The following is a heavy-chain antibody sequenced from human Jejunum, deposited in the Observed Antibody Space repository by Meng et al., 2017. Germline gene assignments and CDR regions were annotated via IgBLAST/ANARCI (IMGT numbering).Heavy chain of an antibody. CDR1: GFTFTYFA. V-gene: IGHV3-23*01. CDR2: ISGCGGAT. CDR3: AKDRGNTWRTASLFDP. J-gene: IGHJ5*02. Sequence: GESLKISCVVSGFTFTYFAISWVRRSPAKGLDWVSAISGCGGATYYTDSVRGRFTISRDNSKNTLYLQMNRLRPEDTAIYYCAKDRGNTWRTASLFDPWGQGTLVTVSS. D-gene: IGHD3-10*01.